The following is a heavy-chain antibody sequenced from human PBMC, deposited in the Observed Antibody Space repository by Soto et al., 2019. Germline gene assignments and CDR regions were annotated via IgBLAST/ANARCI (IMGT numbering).Heavy chain of an antibody. CDR1: GSTFSSYG. V-gene: IGHV3-30*18. Sequence: QVQLVESGGGVVQPGRSLRLSCAASGSTFSSYGMHWVRQAPGKGLEWVAVISYDGSNKYYADSVKGRFTISRDNSKNTLYLQMNSLRAEDTAVYYCAKDLDYWGQGTLVTVSS. J-gene: IGHJ4*02. CDR2: ISYDGSNK. CDR3: AKDLDY.